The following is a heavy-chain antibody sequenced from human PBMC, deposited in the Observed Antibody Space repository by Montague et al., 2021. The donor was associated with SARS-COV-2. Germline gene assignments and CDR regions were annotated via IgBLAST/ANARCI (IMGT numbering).Heavy chain of an antibody. CDR2: IYYSGST. CDR1: GGSVSSGSYY. D-gene: IGHD3-3*01. J-gene: IGHJ6*02. Sequence: SDTLSLTCIVAGGSVSSGSYYWSWIRQPPGKGLEWIGYIYYSGSTNYNPSLESRVTISVDTSKNQFSLKLSSVTAADTAVYYCARDPWRITIFGVVTRYGMDVWGQGTTVTVSS. CDR3: ARDPWRITIFGVVTRYGMDV. V-gene: IGHV4-61*01.